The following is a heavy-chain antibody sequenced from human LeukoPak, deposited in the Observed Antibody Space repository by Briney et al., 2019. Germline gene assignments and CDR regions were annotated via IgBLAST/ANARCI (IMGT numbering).Heavy chain of an antibody. J-gene: IGHJ5*02. Sequence: GESLKISCKGSGYSFTSYWIGWVRQMPGEGLEWMGIIYPGDSDTRYSPSFQGQVTISADKSISTAYLQWSSLKASDTAMYYCARLWAVAGILGWFDPWGQGTLVTVSS. CDR3: ARLWAVAGILGWFDP. CDR2: IYPGDSDT. CDR1: GYSFTSYW. D-gene: IGHD6-19*01. V-gene: IGHV5-51*01.